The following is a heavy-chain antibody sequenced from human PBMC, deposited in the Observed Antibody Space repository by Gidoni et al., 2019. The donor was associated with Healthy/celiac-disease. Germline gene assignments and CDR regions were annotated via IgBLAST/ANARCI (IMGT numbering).Heavy chain of an antibody. D-gene: IGHD3-3*01. CDR2: IWYDGSNK. Sequence: QVQLVASGGGVVQSGRSLRLSCAASGFTFSSYGMHWVRQAPGKGLGWVAIIWYDGSNKNYADSVKGRFTISRDNSKNTLYLQMNSLRAEDTAVYYCARDGVWSGYLYYYYGMDVWGQGTTVTVSS. V-gene: IGHV3-33*01. CDR1: GFTFSSYG. J-gene: IGHJ6*02. CDR3: ARDGVWSGYLYYYYGMDV.